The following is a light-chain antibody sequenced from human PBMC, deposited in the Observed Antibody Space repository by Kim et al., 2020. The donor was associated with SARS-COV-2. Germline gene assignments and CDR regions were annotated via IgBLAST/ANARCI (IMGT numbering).Light chain of an antibody. CDR3: SSYTNSDSWV. CDR1: YDY. J-gene: IGLJ3*02. Sequence: YDYVSWCHQHPGKAPKLMIFHVTKRPSGVSSRFSGSKSANTASLTISGLQAEDEADYYCSSYTNSDSWVFGGGTKVTVL. V-gene: IGLV2-14*04. CDR2: HVT.